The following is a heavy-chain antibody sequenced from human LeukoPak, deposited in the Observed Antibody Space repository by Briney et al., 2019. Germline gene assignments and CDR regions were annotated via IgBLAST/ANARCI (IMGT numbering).Heavy chain of an antibody. CDR3: ARRRTNYDLDV. CDR1: GDSVSSGNYY. D-gene: IGHD1-1*01. Sequence: SETLSLTCTVSGDSVSSGNYYWNWIRQPPGKGLEWIGYIYYYGSTNYNPSLKSRVTMSVETSKNQFSLKLSSVTAADTAVYYRARRRTNYDLDVWGQGIPVTVSS. CDR2: IYYYGST. V-gene: IGHV4-61*01. J-gene: IGHJ6*02.